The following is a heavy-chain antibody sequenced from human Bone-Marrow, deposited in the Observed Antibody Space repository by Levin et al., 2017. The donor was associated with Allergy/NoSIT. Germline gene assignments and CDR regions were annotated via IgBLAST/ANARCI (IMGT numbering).Heavy chain of an antibody. CDR1: GFMFSSHS. CDR3: AREAYGDYFFDY. D-gene: IGHD4-17*01. J-gene: IGHJ4*02. V-gene: IGHV3-21*01. CDR2: ISNSGTYK. Sequence: GGSLRLSCTASGFMFSSHSINWVRQAPGKGLEWVSSISNSGTYKYNANSVRGRFTISRDNAKNSLSLEMNSLRAEDTAVYYCAREAYGDYFFDYWGQGTLVTVSS.